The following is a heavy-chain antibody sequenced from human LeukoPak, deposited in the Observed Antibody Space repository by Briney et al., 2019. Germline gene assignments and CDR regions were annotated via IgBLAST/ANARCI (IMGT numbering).Heavy chain of an antibody. Sequence: GGSLRLTCAASGFTFSDYWMHWVRQAPGEGLVWVSRINRDATRPSYADSVKGRFTISRDNAKNTLYLQMNSLRADDTALYYCARETRETGRGYHQTDAFDIWGQGTVVSVSS. CDR2: INRDATRP. D-gene: IGHD3-22*01. CDR1: GFTFSDYW. CDR3: ARETRETGRGYHQTDAFDI. V-gene: IGHV3-74*01. J-gene: IGHJ3*02.